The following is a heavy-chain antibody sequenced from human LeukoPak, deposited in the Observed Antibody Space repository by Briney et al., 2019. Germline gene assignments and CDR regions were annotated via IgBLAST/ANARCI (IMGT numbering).Heavy chain of an antibody. CDR3: ARGQDGSSSWYTNPNAYYFDY. CDR2: ISAYNGNT. D-gene: IGHD6-13*01. Sequence: ASVKVSCKASGYTFTSYGISWVRQAPGQGLEWMGWISAYNGNTNYAQKLQGRVTMTTDTSTSTAYMELSSLRSEDTAVYYCARGQDGSSSWYTNPNAYYFDYWGQRTLVTVSS. J-gene: IGHJ4*02. V-gene: IGHV1-18*01. CDR1: GYTFTSYG.